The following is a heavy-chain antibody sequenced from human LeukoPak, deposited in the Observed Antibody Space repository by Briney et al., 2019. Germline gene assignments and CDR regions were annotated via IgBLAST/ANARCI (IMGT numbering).Heavy chain of an antibody. J-gene: IGHJ4*02. CDR2: IATAGDT. D-gene: IGHD3-22*01. Sequence: GGSLRLSCAASGFTFSSYDMHWVRQTTGKGLEWVSGIATAGDTFYAGSVKGRFTISRENAKNSLYLQMNSLRAGDTAVYYWTRSLSGHYFDSIGGYYFVYWGQGTLVTVSS. V-gene: IGHV3-13*01. CDR1: GFTFSSYD. CDR3: TRSLSGHYFDSIGGYYFVY.